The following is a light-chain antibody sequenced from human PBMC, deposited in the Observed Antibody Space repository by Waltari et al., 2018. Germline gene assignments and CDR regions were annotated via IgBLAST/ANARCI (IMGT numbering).Light chain of an antibody. CDR2: DAI. CDR3: QHYLRLPVT. J-gene: IGKJ1*01. V-gene: IGKV3-20*01. Sequence: SCRASQSIGKYLVWYQQKPGQAPRLLIYDAISRAAGIPDRFSGSGSGTDFSLTISRLEPEDFAVYYCQHYLRLPVTFGQGTTVEIK. CDR1: QSIGKY.